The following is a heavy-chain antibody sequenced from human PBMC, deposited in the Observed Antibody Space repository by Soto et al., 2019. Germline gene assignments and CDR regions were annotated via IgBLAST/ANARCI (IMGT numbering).Heavy chain of an antibody. CDR1: GYTFTSYA. V-gene: IGHV1-3*01. J-gene: IGHJ6*03. Sequence: QVPLVQSGAEVKKPGASVKVSCKASGYTFTSYAMHWVRQAPGQRLEWMGWINAGNGNTKYSQKFQGRVTITRDTSASTAYMELSSLRSEDTAVYYCARTLVVPAAMGYYYYYMDVWGKGTTVTVSS. D-gene: IGHD2-2*01. CDR3: ARTLVVPAAMGYYYYYMDV. CDR2: INAGNGNT.